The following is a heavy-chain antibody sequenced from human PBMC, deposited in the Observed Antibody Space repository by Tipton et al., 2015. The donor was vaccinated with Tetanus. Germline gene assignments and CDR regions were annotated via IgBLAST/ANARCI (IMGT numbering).Heavy chain of an antibody. V-gene: IGHV4-59*01. Sequence: LRLSCTVSGGSISSYYWSWIRQPPGKGLEWIGYIYYSGSTNYNPSPKSRVTISVDTSKNQFSLKLSSVTAADTAVYYCARHTSYYYDSSGYYDYWGQGTLVTVSS. D-gene: IGHD3-22*01. CDR2: IYYSGST. CDR1: GGSISSYY. CDR3: ARHTSYYYDSSGYYDY. J-gene: IGHJ4*02.